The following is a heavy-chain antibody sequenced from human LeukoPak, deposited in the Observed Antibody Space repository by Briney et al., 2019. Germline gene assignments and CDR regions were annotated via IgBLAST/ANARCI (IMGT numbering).Heavy chain of an antibody. Sequence: PGGSLRLSCAASGFTFSDYPMYWVRQAPGKGLEWVAVISYDASNDFYRDSVRGRFTISRDNARNTVYLQMDTLKPEGTAVYYCARSPGFPFGYMDVWGKGTMVIVSS. D-gene: IGHD1-14*01. CDR1: GFTFSDYP. V-gene: IGHV3-30*04. CDR2: ISYDASND. J-gene: IGHJ6*03. CDR3: ARSPGFPFGYMDV.